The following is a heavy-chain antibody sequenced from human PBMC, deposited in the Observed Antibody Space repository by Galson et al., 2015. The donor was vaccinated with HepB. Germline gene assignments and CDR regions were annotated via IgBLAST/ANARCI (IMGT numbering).Heavy chain of an antibody. Sequence: SLRLSCAASGFTFNDYAMHWVRQAPGKGLEWVSCITWNSGSIGYADSVKGRFTISRDNAKNSLYLQMNSLRAEDTALYYCAKDRGMVAGSVDYWGQGALVTVSS. CDR3: AKDRGMVAGSVDY. CDR2: ITWNSGSI. CDR1: GFTFNDYA. V-gene: IGHV3-9*01. D-gene: IGHD2-15*01. J-gene: IGHJ4*02.